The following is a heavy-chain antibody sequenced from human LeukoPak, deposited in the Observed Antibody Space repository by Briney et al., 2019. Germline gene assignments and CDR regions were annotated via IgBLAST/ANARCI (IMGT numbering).Heavy chain of an antibody. V-gene: IGHV3-30*03. J-gene: IGHJ6*02. CDR2: ISYDGSNK. CDR1: GFTFSSYG. Sequence: GGSLRLSCAASGFTFSSYGMHWVRQAPGKGLEWVAVISYDGSNKYYADSVKGRFTISRDNAKNSLYLQMNSLRAEDTAVYYCAREDGDHTYYYYGMDVWGQGTTVTVSS. D-gene: IGHD4-17*01. CDR3: AREDGDHTYYYYGMDV.